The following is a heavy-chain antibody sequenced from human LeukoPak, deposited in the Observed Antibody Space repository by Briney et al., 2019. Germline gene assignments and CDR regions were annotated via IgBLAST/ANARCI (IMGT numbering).Heavy chain of an antibody. J-gene: IGHJ1*01. CDR2: IYSGGST. V-gene: IGHV3-53*01. D-gene: IGHD6-19*01. CDR3: ARGSGWYAEYFQH. CDR1: GFTVSSNY. Sequence: GGPLRLSCAASGFTVSSNYMSWVRQAPGKGLEWVSVIYSGGSTYYADSVKGRFTISRDNSKNTLYLQMNSLRAEDTAVYYCARGSGWYAEYFQHWGQGTLVTVSS.